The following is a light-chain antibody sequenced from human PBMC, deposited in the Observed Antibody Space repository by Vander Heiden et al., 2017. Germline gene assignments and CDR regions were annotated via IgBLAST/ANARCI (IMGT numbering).Light chain of an antibody. V-gene: IGKV3-20*01. CDR3: QQYGSSPWT. Sequence: EIVSTQPPCTLSLPPGERATPSCRASQSVSSSYVAWYQQKPGQAPRLLIYGASSRATGIPDRFSGSGSGTDFTITISRLEPEDFAVYCCQQYGSSPWTFGQGTKVEIK. J-gene: IGKJ1*01. CDR1: QSVSSSY. CDR2: GAS.